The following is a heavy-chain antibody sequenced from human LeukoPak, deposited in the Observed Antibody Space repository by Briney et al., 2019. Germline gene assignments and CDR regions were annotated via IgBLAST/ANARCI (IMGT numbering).Heavy chain of an antibody. Sequence: GGSLRLSCAASGFTVSSNYMSWVRRAPGKGLEWVSVIYSGGSTYYADSVKGRFTISRDNSKNTLYLQMNSLRAEDTAVYYCAKIVRGTWAFDYWGQGTLVTVSS. D-gene: IGHD2/OR15-2a*01. CDR2: IYSGGST. V-gene: IGHV3-66*01. CDR3: AKIVRGTWAFDY. CDR1: GFTVSSNY. J-gene: IGHJ4*02.